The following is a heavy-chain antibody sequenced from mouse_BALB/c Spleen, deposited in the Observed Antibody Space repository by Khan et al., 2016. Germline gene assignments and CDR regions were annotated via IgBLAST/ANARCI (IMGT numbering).Heavy chain of an antibody. CDR3: TRWIREALDY. V-gene: IGHV3-2*02. CDR1: GYSITSDYA. D-gene: IGHD1-1*01. J-gene: IGHJ4*01. CDR2: ISYSGST. Sequence: EVQLVESGPGLVKPSQSLSLTCTVTGYSITSDYAWNWIRQFPGNKLEWMGYISYSGSTNYNPSLKSRISINRDTSKNQFFLQLNSVTTEDTATYYCTRWIREALDYWGQGTSVTVSS.